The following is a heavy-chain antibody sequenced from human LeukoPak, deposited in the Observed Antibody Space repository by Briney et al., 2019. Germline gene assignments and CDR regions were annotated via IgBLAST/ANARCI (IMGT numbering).Heavy chain of an antibody. CDR1: GDSIRPYY. Sequence: PSETLSLTCTVSGDSIRPYYWNWIRQSPGKGLEWLGYISYSGNTNYHPSVKSRVTISLDTSKNHFSLRLNSVTAADTAVYYCAGRSLIAAEDYWGQGTLVTVSS. D-gene: IGHD6-6*01. CDR3: AGRSLIAAEDY. CDR2: ISYSGNT. J-gene: IGHJ4*02. V-gene: IGHV4-59*08.